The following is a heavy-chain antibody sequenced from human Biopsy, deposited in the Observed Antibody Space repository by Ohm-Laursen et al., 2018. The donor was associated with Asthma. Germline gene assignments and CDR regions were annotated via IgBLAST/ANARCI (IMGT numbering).Heavy chain of an antibody. CDR2: ISKDASTQ. V-gene: IGHV3-30*01. CDR1: GFSFSNFA. J-gene: IGHJ3*01. CDR3: ARDTYRPGYNSHGFDL. Sequence: SLRPSCSASGFSFSNFAIHWVRQAPGKGLEWVGVISKDASTQDYADSVKGRFTMARDNSKNTLDLQMNSLREEDTAVYYCARDTYRPGYNSHGFDLWGQGTAVTVSS. D-gene: IGHD5-24*01.